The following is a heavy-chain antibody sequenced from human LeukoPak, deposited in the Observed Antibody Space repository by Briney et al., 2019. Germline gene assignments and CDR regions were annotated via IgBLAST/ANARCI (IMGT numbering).Heavy chain of an antibody. CDR1: GASITSYH. D-gene: IGHD2-2*01. CDR3: ARDQEHCSGTSCYPYWYDS. J-gene: IGHJ5*01. V-gene: IGHV4-4*07. Sequence: PSETLSLTCTVSGASITSYHWSWIRQPAGKGLEWIGRMSYSGNTDYNPSLKSRLTMSIDTSKNQFSLKLSSVTAADTAVYFCARDQEHCSGTSCYPYWYDSWGQGTLVTVSS. CDR2: MSYSGNT.